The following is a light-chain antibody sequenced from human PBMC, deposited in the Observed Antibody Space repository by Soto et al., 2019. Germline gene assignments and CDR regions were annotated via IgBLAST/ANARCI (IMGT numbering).Light chain of an antibody. CDR3: QHYNNWPPWT. CDR2: GAS. V-gene: IGKV3-15*01. J-gene: IGKJ1*01. CDR1: QTISSN. Sequence: EIVMTQSPATLSVSPGERATLSCRASQTISSNLAWYQQKPGQAPRVLIDGASTRATGIPARFSGSGSGTEFTLTISSLQSEDFAIYYCQHYNNWPPWTFGQGTKVEIK.